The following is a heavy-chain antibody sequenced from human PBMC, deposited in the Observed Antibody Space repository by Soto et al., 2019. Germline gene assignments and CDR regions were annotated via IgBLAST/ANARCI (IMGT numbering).Heavy chain of an antibody. J-gene: IGHJ4*02. CDR1: GFTFSSYG. CDR2: IWYDGSNK. D-gene: IGHD6-6*01. V-gene: IGHV3-33*01. Sequence: GGSLRLSCAASGFTFSSYGMHWVRQAPGKGLEWVAVIWYDGSNKYYADSVKGRFTISRDNSKNTLYLQMNSLRAEDTAVYYCARDGIAARTIDYWGQGTLVTVSS. CDR3: ARDGIAARTIDY.